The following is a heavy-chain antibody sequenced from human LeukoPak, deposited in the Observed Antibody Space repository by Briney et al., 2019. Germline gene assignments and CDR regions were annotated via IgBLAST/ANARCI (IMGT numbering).Heavy chain of an antibody. J-gene: IGHJ3*01. D-gene: IGHD2-15*01. CDR1: GFTFSSYW. Sequence: PGGSLRLSCAASGFTFSSYWLTWVRQAPGKGLEWVANIFEDGSEKNYVDSVRGRFTISRDNAKNSLYLQMDSLRDEDTAMYYCARDVSPSTRGGDCSGGTCYYDAFDLWGQGTMGTVSS. V-gene: IGHV3-7*01. CDR3: ARDVSPSTRGGDCSGGTCYYDAFDL. CDR2: IFEDGSEK.